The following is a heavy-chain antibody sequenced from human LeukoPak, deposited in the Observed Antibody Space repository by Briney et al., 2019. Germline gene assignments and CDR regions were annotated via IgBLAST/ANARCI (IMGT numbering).Heavy chain of an antibody. Sequence: ASVKVSCKASGYTFTSYAMHWVRQAPGQRLEWMGWINAGNGNTKYSQEFQGRVTITRDTSASTAYMELSSLRSEDMAVYYCARDGVITMVRGVAGYMDVWGKGTTVTVSS. CDR3: ARDGVITMVRGVAGYMDV. CDR2: INAGNGNT. D-gene: IGHD3-10*01. CDR1: GYTFTSYA. J-gene: IGHJ6*03. V-gene: IGHV1-3*03.